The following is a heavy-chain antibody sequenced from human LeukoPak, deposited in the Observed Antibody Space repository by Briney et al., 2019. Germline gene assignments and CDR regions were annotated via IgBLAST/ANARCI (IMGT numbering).Heavy chain of an antibody. CDR1: GYSFTSYW. D-gene: IGHD3-3*01. Sequence: GESLKISCKGSGYSFTSYWIGWVRQMPGKGLEWMGTIYPGDSDTRYSPSFQGQVTISADKSISTAYLQWSSLKASDTAMYYCARHLRFLEWLLEDAFDIWGQGTMVTVSS. J-gene: IGHJ3*02. CDR3: ARHLRFLEWLLEDAFDI. CDR2: IYPGDSDT. V-gene: IGHV5-51*01.